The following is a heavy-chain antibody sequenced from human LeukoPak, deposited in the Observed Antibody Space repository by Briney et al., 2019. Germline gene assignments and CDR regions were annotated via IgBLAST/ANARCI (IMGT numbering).Heavy chain of an antibody. Sequence: SETLSLTCAVYGGSFSGYYWSWIRQPPGKGLEWIGEINHSGSTNYNPSLKSRVTMSVDTSKNQFSLKLSSVTAADTAVYYCARVGDYYQTDDAFDIWGQGTMVTVSS. CDR2: INHSGST. D-gene: IGHD4-17*01. V-gene: IGHV4-34*01. CDR1: GGSFSGYY. CDR3: ARVGDYYQTDDAFDI. J-gene: IGHJ3*02.